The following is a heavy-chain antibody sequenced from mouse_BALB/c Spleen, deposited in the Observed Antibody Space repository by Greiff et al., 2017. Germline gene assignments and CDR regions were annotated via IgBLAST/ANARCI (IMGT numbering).Heavy chain of an antibody. CDR2: ISSGSSTI. J-gene: IGHJ4*01. Sequence: EVQGVESGGGLVQPGGSRKLSCAASGFTFSSFGMHWVRQAPEKGLEWVAYISSGSSTIYYADTVKGRFTISRDNPKNTLFLQMTSLRSEDTAMYYCARYLYYGSSYGAMDYWGQGTSVTVSS. CDR3: ARYLYYGSSYGAMDY. V-gene: IGHV5-17*02. D-gene: IGHD1-1*01. CDR1: GFTFSSFG.